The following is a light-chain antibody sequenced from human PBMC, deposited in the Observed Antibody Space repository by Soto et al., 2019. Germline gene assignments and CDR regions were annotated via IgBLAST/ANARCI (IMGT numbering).Light chain of an antibody. CDR1: SSDVGGYNY. CDR3: SSYTSSITLMV. J-gene: IGLJ2*01. V-gene: IGLV2-14*01. Sequence: QSALTQPASVSGSPGQSITISCTGTSSDVGGYNYVSWYQQHPGQAPKLMIYDVSNRPSGVSNRFSGSKSGNTASLTISGLQAEDEADYYCSSYTSSITLMVFGGGTQLTVL. CDR2: DVS.